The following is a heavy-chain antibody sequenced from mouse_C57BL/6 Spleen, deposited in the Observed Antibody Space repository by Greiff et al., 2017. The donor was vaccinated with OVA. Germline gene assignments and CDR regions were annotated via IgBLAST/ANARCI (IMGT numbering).Heavy chain of an antibody. CDR2: ISDGGSYT. D-gene: IGHD1-1*01. Sequence: EVMLVESGGGLVKPGGSLKLSCAASGFTFRPYAMSWVRQTPEKRLEWVATISDGGSYTYYPDNVKGRFTISRDNAKNNLYLQMSHLKSEDTAMYYCARDYGSFMDYWGQGTSVTVSS. CDR1: GFTFRPYA. J-gene: IGHJ4*01. V-gene: IGHV5-4*01. CDR3: ARDYGSFMDY.